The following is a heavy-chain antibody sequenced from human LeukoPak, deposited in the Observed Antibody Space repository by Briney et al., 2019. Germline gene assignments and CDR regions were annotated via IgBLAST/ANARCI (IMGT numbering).Heavy chain of an antibody. Sequence: PSETLSLTCTVSGGSISSGSYYWSWIRQPAGKGLEWIGRIYTSGSTNYNPSLKSRVTISVDTSKNQFSLKLSSVTAAGTAVYYCARVGWSGYYTSYYFDYWGQGTLVTVSS. J-gene: IGHJ4*02. CDR3: ARVGWSGYYTSYYFDY. CDR2: IYTSGST. CDR1: GGSISSGSYY. V-gene: IGHV4-61*02. D-gene: IGHD3-3*01.